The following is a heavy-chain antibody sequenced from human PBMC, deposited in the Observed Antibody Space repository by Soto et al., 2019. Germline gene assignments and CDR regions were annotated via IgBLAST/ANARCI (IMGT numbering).Heavy chain of an antibody. CDR2: TYHSGNP. CDR3: ARDDSGFSGSHYIDYFNY. D-gene: IGHD1-26*01. J-gene: IGHJ4*02. CDR1: GGSISSYY. V-gene: IGHV4-59*04. Sequence: SETLSLTCTVSGGSISSYYWSWIRQPPGEALEWIGHTYHSGNPYYNPSLKSRVIISVDRSKNQFSLKLSSLTSEDTAVYYCARDDSGFSGSHYIDYFNYWGQGALVTVSS.